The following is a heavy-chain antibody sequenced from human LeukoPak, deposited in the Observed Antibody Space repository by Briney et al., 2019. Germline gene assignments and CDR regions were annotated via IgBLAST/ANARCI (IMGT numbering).Heavy chain of an antibody. CDR2: VYYNGST. Sequence: SETLSLTCTVSGYSISSGHYWGWIRQPPGKGLEWIGSVYYNGSTFYNPSLKSRVTMSVDTSKNQFSLKLSSVTAADTAVYYCAVPYGDYALGDAFDIWGQGTMVTVSS. CDR1: GYSISSGHY. D-gene: IGHD4-17*01. V-gene: IGHV4-38-2*02. J-gene: IGHJ3*02. CDR3: AVPYGDYALGDAFDI.